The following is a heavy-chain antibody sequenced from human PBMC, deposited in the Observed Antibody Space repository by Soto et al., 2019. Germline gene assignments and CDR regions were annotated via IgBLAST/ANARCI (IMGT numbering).Heavy chain of an antibody. CDR3: AREMTTVTKPDY. Sequence: XXSLRLSCAASRFTFSNYWMSWVRQAPGXRLEWVDNIXQDGSXKYYVDSVKGRXTISRENAXTSLYLQLHRLRDEDTDVYYCAREMTTVTKPDYWGKGTLVTVSS. J-gene: IGHJ4*02. CDR1: RFTFSNYW. V-gene: IGHV3-7*04. D-gene: IGHD4-17*01. CDR2: IXQDGSXK.